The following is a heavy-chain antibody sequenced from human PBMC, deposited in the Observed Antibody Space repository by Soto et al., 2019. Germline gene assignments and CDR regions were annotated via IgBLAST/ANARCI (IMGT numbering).Heavy chain of an antibody. Sequence: QVQLQESGPGLVKPSETLSLTCTVSGGSMSGYYWSWIRQSAGKGLEWIGRVYTSETTYYNPSLKTRGPMSLDTSKNHFSLNLYSLTAADTAVYYCEGNIAAAGRRYYGMDVWGQGTTVAVSS. CDR2: VYTSETT. J-gene: IGHJ6*02. CDR1: GGSMSGYY. V-gene: IGHV4-4*07. D-gene: IGHD6-13*01. CDR3: EGNIAAAGRRYYGMDV.